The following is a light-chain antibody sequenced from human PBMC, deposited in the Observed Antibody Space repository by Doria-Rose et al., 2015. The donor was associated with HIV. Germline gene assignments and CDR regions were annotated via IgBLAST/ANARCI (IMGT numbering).Light chain of an antibody. CDR1: QSFSSTY. V-gene: IGKV3-20*01. CDR2: DGS. Sequence: TQSPGTLSLSPGERATLSCRASQSFSSTYLAWYQQKPGQAPSLLIYDGSTRATGIPDRFSASGSGTDFTLTINRLEPEDFALYYCQQYGTSWTFSQGTKVEI. J-gene: IGKJ1*01. CDR3: QQYGTSWT.